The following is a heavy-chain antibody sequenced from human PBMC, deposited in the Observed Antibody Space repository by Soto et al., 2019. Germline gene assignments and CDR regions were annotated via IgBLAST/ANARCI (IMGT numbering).Heavy chain of an antibody. CDR3: ARGPLTYFPTYFDY. D-gene: IGHD3-9*01. CDR1: GFTFSSYN. Sequence: PGGSLRLSCAASGFTFSSYNMNWVRQAPGKGLEWVSSISSSSSYIYYADSVKGRFTISRDNAKNSLYLQMNSLRAEDTALYYCARGPLTYFPTYFDYWGQGTLVTVSS. V-gene: IGHV3-21*01. CDR2: ISSSSSYI. J-gene: IGHJ4*02.